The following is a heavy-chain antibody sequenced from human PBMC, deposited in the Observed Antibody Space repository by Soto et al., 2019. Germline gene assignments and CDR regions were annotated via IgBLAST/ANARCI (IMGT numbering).Heavy chain of an antibody. CDR3: ARGHISSTKNWIDP. CDR2: MNPNSGNT. Sequence: QVQLVQSGAEVKKPGASVKVSCKGSGYTFTSYHINWVRQATGHGLEWMGWMNPNSGNTGYAQTLQGRVTMTWDTSISTAYMELSSLRIEDTAMYYCARGHISSTKNWIDPLGQGTLVTVSS. D-gene: IGHD6-6*01. CDR1: GYTFTSYH. V-gene: IGHV1-8*01. J-gene: IGHJ5*02.